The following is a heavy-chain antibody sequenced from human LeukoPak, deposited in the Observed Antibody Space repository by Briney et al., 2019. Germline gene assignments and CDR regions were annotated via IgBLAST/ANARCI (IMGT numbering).Heavy chain of an antibody. Sequence: PSETLSLTCTVSGGSINTYYWSWFRQPPGKGLEWIGYIYYSGSTNYNPSLKSRVTISVDTSKNQFSLKLSSVTPADTAVYYCARGRDGYTFGYWGQGTLVTVSS. D-gene: IGHD5-24*01. V-gene: IGHV4-59*01. CDR2: IYYSGST. CDR1: GGSINTYY. J-gene: IGHJ4*02. CDR3: ARGRDGYTFGY.